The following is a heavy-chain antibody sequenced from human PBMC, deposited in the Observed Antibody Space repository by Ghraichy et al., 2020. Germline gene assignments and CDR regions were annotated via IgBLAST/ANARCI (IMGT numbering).Heavy chain of an antibody. CDR1: GGSISSYY. CDR3: ARVINLELNFDY. Sequence: SETLSLTCTVSGGSISSYYWSWIRQPPGKGLEWIGYIYYSGSINYNPSLKSRVTISVDTSKNQFSLKLSSVTAADTAVYYCARVINLELNFDYWGQGTLVTVSS. V-gene: IGHV4-59*01. D-gene: IGHD1-7*01. CDR2: IYYSGSI. J-gene: IGHJ4*02.